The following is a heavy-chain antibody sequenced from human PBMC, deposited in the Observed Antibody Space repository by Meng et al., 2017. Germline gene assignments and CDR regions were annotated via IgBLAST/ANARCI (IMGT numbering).Heavy chain of an antibody. CDR1: GFAFSAYG. D-gene: IGHD2/OR15-2a*01. CDR3: ARPGEYHYFAD. V-gene: IGHV3-33*01. CDR2: LWYDGTNT. Sequence: GGPLRLSCAASGFAFSAYGMHWVRQAPGKGLEWVALLWYDGTNTFYSDSVKGRFTISRDSSKNTLYLQMNSLRAEDSAVYYCARPGEYHYFADWGQGTLVTVSS. J-gene: IGHJ4*02.